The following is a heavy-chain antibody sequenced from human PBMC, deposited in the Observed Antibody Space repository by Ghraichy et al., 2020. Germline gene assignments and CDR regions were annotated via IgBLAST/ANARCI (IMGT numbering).Heavy chain of an antibody. CDR1: GGSVSSVSYS. J-gene: IGHJ6*02. Sequence: GSLRLSCTVSGGSVSSVSYSWIWIRQPPGKGLEWIGYVHYRGSTNYNPSLRSRLTVSVDTSKNQISLNLRSVTAADAAVYYCARATNPNFYSYYAMDVWGQGTTVTVSS. D-gene: IGHD2-8*01. V-gene: IGHV4-61*01. CDR2: VHYRGST. CDR3: ARATNPNFYSYYAMDV.